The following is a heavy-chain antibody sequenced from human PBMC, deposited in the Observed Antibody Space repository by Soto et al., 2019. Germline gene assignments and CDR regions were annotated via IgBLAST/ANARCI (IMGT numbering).Heavy chain of an antibody. V-gene: IGHV2-70*01. CDR3: ARALYSSGWYPFDY. CDR1: GFSLSTRGMC. CDR2: IDWDDDK. D-gene: IGHD6-19*01. Sequence: SGPTLVNPTQTLTLTCTFSGFSLSTRGMCVSWIRQPPGKALEWLALIDWDDDKYYSTSLKTRLTNSKDTSKNQVVLTMTNMDPVDTATYYCARALYSSGWYPFDYWGQGILVTVSS. J-gene: IGHJ4*02.